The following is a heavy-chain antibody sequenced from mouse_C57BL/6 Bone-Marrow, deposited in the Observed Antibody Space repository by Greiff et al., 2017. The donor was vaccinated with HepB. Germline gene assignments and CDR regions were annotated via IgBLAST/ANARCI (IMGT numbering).Heavy chain of an antibody. CDR3: ARHKDGYYDYFDY. J-gene: IGHJ2*01. Sequence: EVQLVESGGDLVKPGGSLKLSCAASGFTFSSYGMSWVRQTPDKRLEWVATISSGGSYTYYPDSVKGRFTISRDNAKNTLYLQMSSLKSEDTAMYYCARHKDGYYDYFDYWGQGTTLTVSS. V-gene: IGHV5-6*01. D-gene: IGHD2-3*01. CDR2: ISSGGSYT. CDR1: GFTFSSYG.